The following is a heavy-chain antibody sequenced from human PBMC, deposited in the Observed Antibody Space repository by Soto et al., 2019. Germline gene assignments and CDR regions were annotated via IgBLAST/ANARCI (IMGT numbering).Heavy chain of an antibody. V-gene: IGHV5-51*01. Sequence: PAECLKISCKGSGYSFTSYWIGWVRQIPGKGLEWMGIIYPGDSDTRYSPSFQGQVTISADKSISTAYLQWSSLKASDTAMYYCARQASTIFGVVKDYYYYYGMDVSRQGTTDIVSS. J-gene: IGHJ6*01. D-gene: IGHD3-3*01. CDR3: ARQASTIFGVVKDYYYYYGMDV. CDR1: GYSFTSYW. CDR2: IYPGDSDT.